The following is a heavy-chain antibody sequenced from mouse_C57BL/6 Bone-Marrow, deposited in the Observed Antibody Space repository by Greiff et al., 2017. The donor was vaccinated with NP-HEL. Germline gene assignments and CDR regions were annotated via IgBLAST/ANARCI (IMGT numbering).Heavy chain of an antibody. D-gene: IGHD1-1*01. CDR3: TRSPYYYVSSPWYFDV. CDR2: IDPETGGT. J-gene: IGHJ1*03. Sequence: VQLQQSGAELVRPGASVTLSCKASGYTFTDYEMHWVKQTPVHGLEWIGAIDPETGGTAYNQKFKGKAILTADKSSSTAYMELRSLTSEDSAVYYCTRSPYYYVSSPWYFDVWGTGTTVTVSS. CDR1: GYTFTDYE. V-gene: IGHV1-15*01.